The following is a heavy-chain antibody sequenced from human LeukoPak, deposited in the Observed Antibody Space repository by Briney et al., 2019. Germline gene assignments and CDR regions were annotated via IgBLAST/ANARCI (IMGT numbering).Heavy chain of an antibody. CDR3: ARANPRYSSSWYVLGWFDP. Sequence: GGSLRLSCAATGFTFSSYGMHWVRQAPGKWQEWVAVIWYDGSNKYYADSVKGRFTISRDNSKNTLYLQMNSLRAEDTAVYYCARANPRYSSSWYVLGWFDPWGQGTLVTVSS. V-gene: IGHV3-33*01. CDR1: GFTFSSYG. D-gene: IGHD6-13*01. J-gene: IGHJ5*02. CDR2: IWYDGSNK.